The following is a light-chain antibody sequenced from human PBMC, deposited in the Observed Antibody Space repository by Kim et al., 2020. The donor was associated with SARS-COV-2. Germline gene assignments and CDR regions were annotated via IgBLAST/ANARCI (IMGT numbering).Light chain of an antibody. J-gene: IGLJ1*01. CDR2: KDS. CDR3: QSADGSGTYV. V-gene: IGLV3-25*03. CDR1: ALPEKQ. Sequence: VSPGQTARITCSGDALPEKQTYGYQQKSGQAPRLLIYKDSERPSGIPGRFSGSSSGTTVTLTISGVQAEDDADYYCQSADGSGTYVFGTGTKVTVL.